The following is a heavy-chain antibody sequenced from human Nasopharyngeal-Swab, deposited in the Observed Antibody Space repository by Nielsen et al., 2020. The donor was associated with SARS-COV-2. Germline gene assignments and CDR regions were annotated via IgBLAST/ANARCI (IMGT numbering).Heavy chain of an antibody. Sequence: GGSLRLSCAASGFTFDDYAMHWVRQAPGKGLEWVSAISGSGGSTYYADSVKGRFTISRDNSKNTLYLQMNSLRAEDTAVYYCAKDWGVRELDHWGQGTLVTVSS. J-gene: IGHJ4*02. V-gene: IGHV3-23*01. D-gene: IGHD3-10*01. CDR2: ISGSGGST. CDR3: AKDWGVRELDH. CDR1: GFTFDDYA.